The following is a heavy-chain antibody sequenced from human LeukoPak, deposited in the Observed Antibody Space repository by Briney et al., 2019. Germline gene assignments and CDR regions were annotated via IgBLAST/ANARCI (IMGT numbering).Heavy chain of an antibody. D-gene: IGHD6-13*01. CDR1: GFIFSSYA. Sequence: PGGSLRLSCAASGFIFSSYAMHWVRQAPGKGLEWVAVISYDGNNKYHAESVKGRFTISRDNSKNTLYLQMNSLRAEDTAVYYCAKVPRQSGWYPLTDYWGQGALVTVSS. CDR2: ISYDGNNK. J-gene: IGHJ4*02. V-gene: IGHV3-30*18. CDR3: AKVPRQSGWYPLTDY.